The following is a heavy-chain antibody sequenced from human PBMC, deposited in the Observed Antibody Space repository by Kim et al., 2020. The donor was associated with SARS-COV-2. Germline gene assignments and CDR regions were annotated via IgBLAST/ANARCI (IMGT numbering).Heavy chain of an antibody. CDR3: AKDHPSSGWPAFDS. V-gene: IGHV3-23*01. D-gene: IGHD3-22*01. CDR1: GFAFSTRA. J-gene: IGHJ4*02. CDR2: VNNGGNA. Sequence: GGSLRLSCAASGFAFSTRAMSWVRQAPGKGLEWVASVNNGGNAYYADSVRGRITISRDLTKDTLDLQMNSLRVDDTALYYCAKDHPSSGWPAFDSWGQGTPVTVSS.